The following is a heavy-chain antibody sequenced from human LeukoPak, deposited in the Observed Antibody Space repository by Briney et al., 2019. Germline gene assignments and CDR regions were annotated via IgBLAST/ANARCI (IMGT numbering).Heavy chain of an antibody. D-gene: IGHD3-22*01. Sequence: GGSLRLSCAASGFTFSSYWMHWVRQAPGKGLVWVSRINSDGSSTSYADSVKGRFTISRDNAKNSLYLQMNSLRAEDTAVYYCARDLRYYDSSVSEGHDAFDIWGQGTMVTVSS. CDR3: ARDLRYYDSSVSEGHDAFDI. V-gene: IGHV3-74*01. CDR2: INSDGSST. J-gene: IGHJ3*02. CDR1: GFTFSSYW.